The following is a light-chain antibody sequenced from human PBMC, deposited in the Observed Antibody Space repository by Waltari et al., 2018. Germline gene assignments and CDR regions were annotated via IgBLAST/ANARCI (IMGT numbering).Light chain of an antibody. CDR2: KDT. Sequence: SYELRRPPSVSVSPGQTATITCSGNALPKQYAYWYQQKPGQAPVLVIYKDTERPSGIPGRFSGSKSGTTVALTISGVQAEDEADYYCQSADSSGTYYVFGTGTKVTVL. CDR1: ALPKQY. J-gene: IGLJ1*01. V-gene: IGLV3-25*03. CDR3: QSADSSGTYYV.